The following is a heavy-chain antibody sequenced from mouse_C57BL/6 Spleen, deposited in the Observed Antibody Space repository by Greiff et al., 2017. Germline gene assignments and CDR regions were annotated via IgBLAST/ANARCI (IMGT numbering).Heavy chain of an antibody. Sequence: LVESGAELMKPGASVQLSCKAPGYTFPGYWIEWVKQRPGHGLEWIGEILPGSGSHNYNEKFKGKATFTAVTSSNTAYMQLSSLTTEDSAIYYGARRAIYYGNYVVFAYWGQGTLVTVSA. CDR3: ARRAIYYGNYVVFAY. CDR2: ILPGSGSH. D-gene: IGHD2-1*01. CDR1: GYTFPGYW. J-gene: IGHJ3*01. V-gene: IGHV1-9*01.